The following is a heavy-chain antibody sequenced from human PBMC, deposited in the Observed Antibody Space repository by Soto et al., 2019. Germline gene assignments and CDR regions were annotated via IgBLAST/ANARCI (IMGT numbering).Heavy chain of an antibody. D-gene: IGHD4-17*01. Sequence: PSETLSLTCTVPGGSISSYYWSWIRQPPGKGLEWIGYIYYSGSTNYNPSLKSRVTISVDTSKNQFSLKLSSVTAADTAVYYCARASTVTTRGSRNNWFDPWGQGTLVTSPQ. V-gene: IGHV4-59*08. CDR3: ARASTVTTRGSRNNWFDP. J-gene: IGHJ5*02. CDR1: GGSISSYY. CDR2: IYYSGST.